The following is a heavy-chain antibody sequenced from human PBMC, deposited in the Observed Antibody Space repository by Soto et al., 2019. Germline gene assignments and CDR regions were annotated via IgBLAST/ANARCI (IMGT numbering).Heavy chain of an antibody. Sequence: QVRLQESGPGLVKTSQTLSLICTVSGGSISSGGFYWTWIRQHPGKGLEWIGFRSHSGTAYYNPSLRSRVTMSVDTSANQLSLKLNSVTAADTAMYYCGRINGAWAFDTWGRGTMVFVSS. V-gene: IGHV4-31*03. CDR3: GRINGAWAFDT. CDR1: GGSISSGGFY. CDR2: RSHSGTA. J-gene: IGHJ3*02. D-gene: IGHD3-10*01.